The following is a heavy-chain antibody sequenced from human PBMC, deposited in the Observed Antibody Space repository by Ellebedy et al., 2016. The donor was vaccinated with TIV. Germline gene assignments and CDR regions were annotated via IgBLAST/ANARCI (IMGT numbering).Heavy chain of an antibody. CDR2: INPNSGGT. V-gene: IGHV1-2*04. D-gene: IGHD5-24*01. CDR3: ARGTRRDTNFDY. J-gene: IGHJ4*02. Sequence: ASVKVSXXASGYTFTGYYMHWVRQAPGQGLEWMGWINPNSGGTNYAQKFQGWVTMTRDTSISTAYMELSRLRSDDTAVYYCARGTRRDTNFDYWGQGTLVTVSS. CDR1: GYTFTGYY.